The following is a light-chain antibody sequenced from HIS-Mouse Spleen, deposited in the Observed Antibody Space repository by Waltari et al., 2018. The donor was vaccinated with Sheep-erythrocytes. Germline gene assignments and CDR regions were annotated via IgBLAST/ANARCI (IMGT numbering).Light chain of an antibody. Sequence: QSALTQPASVSGSPGQSTTLPCTATRSDVGSYNLVSWYQQHPGKAPNLMIYEGSKRPSGVSNRFSGSKSGNTASLTISGLQAEDEADYYCCSYAGSSTWVFGGGTKLTVL. CDR3: CSYAGSSTWV. J-gene: IGLJ3*02. CDR2: EGS. CDR1: RSDVGSYNL. V-gene: IGLV2-23*01.